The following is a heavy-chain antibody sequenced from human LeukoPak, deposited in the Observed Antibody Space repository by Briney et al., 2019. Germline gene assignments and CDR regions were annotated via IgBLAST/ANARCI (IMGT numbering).Heavy chain of an antibody. CDR1: GGSISSSSYY. Sequence: SETLSLTCTVSGGSISSSSYYWGWIRQPPGKGLEWIGSIYYSGSTYYNPSLKSRVTISVDTSKNQFSLKLSSVTAADTAVYYCARVGNATEDRSTYYDFWSGYYTGYYYYYMDVWGKGTTVTVSS. V-gene: IGHV4-39*07. CDR2: IYYSGST. CDR3: ARVGNATEDRSTYYDFWSGYYTGYYYYYMDV. J-gene: IGHJ6*03. D-gene: IGHD3-3*01.